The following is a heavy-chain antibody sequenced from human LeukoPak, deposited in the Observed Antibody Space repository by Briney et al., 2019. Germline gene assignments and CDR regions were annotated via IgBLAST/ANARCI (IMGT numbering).Heavy chain of an antibody. V-gene: IGHV3-53*01. CDR3: TKLKGWYGEGFFDY. CDR2: LYSGGAT. D-gene: IGHD6-19*01. CDR1: GFTVSSNY. J-gene: IGHJ4*02. Sequence: HSGGSLRLSCAASGFTVSSNYMSWVRQPAGKGLEWVSVLYSGGATFYADSVKGRFTISRDTSKNTLYLQMNDLRADDTAVYYCTKLKGWYGEGFFDYWGQGTLVTVSS.